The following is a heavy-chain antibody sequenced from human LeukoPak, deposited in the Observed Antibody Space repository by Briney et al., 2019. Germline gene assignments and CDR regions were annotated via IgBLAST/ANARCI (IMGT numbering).Heavy chain of an antibody. J-gene: IGHJ6*04. Sequence: GGSLRLSCVASGFTLSNFAMNWVRQAPGKGLEWVSTISSGVGNMYYADSVKGRFTVSRDNAKNSVFLQMSSLRAEDTAVYYCARGDYPRQWGKGTTVTVSS. CDR2: ISSGVGNM. CDR1: GFTLSNFA. V-gene: IGHV3-21*01. D-gene: IGHD2-21*01. CDR3: ARGDYPRQ.